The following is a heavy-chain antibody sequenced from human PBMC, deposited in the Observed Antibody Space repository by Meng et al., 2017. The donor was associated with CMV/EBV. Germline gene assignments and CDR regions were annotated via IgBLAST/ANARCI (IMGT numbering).Heavy chain of an antibody. D-gene: IGHD2-2*01. V-gene: IGHV1-8*03. Sequence: ASVKVSCKASGYTFTSYDINWVRQATGQGLEWMGWMNPNSGNTGYAQKFQGRVTITRNTSISTAYMELSSLRSEDTAVYYCASGRGSYCSSTSCSGVRYYYYGMDVWGQGTTVTVSS. J-gene: IGHJ6*02. CDR2: MNPNSGNT. CDR3: ASGRGSYCSSTSCSGVRYYYYGMDV. CDR1: GYTFTSYD.